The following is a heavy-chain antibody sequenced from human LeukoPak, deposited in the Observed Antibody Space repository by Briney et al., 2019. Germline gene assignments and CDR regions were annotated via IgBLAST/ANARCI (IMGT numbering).Heavy chain of an antibody. Sequence: SETLSLTCAVYGGSFSGYYWSWIRQPPGKGLEWIGEINHSGSTNYNPSLKSRVTISVDTSKNQFSLKLSSVTAADTAVYYCARGREQWLSTCAFDIWGQGTMVTVSS. CDR3: ARGREQWLSTCAFDI. D-gene: IGHD6-19*01. CDR2: INHSGST. V-gene: IGHV4-34*01. J-gene: IGHJ3*02. CDR1: GGSFSGYY.